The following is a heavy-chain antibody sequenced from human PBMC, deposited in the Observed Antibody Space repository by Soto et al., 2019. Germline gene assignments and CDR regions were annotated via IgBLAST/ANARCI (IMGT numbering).Heavy chain of an antibody. CDR1: GFTFSSYG. D-gene: IGHD6-6*01. J-gene: IGHJ6*02. CDR3: ATRGGGQQLVLFYYYGMDV. Sequence: PGGSLRLSCAASGFTFSSYGMHWVRQAPGKGLEWVAVISYDGSNKYYADSVKGRFTISRDNSKNTLYLQMNSLRAEDTAVYYCATRGGGQQLVLFYYYGMDVWGQGTTVTVSS. CDR2: ISYDGSNK. V-gene: IGHV3-30*03.